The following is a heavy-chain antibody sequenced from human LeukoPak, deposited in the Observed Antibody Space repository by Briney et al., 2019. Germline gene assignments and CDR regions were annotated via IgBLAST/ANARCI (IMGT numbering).Heavy chain of an antibody. CDR2: INSDGSST. V-gene: IGHV3-74*01. CDR3: ARDYRSSWYAQPNRGHYYGMDV. D-gene: IGHD6-13*01. CDR1: GFTFSSYW. J-gene: IGHJ6*02. Sequence: PGGSLRLSCAASGFTFSSYWMHWVRQAPGKGLVWVSRINSDGSSTSYADSVKGRFTISRDNAKNTLYLQMNSLRAEDTAVYYCARDYRSSWYAQPNRGHYYGMDVWGQGTTVTVSS.